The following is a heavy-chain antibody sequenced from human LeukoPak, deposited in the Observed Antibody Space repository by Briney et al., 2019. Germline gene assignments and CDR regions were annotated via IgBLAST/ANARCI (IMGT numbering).Heavy chain of an antibody. CDR3: ARQISGYGYYFDY. D-gene: IGHD3-22*01. CDR1: GGSVSSSSYY. Sequence: PSETLSLTCTVSGGSVSSSSYYWGWIRRPPGKGLEWIGSIYYSGTTYYNSTLKSRVTISVDTSKNQFSLKLSSVTAADTAVYYCARQISGYGYYFDYWGQGTLVTVSS. J-gene: IGHJ4*02. V-gene: IGHV4-39*01. CDR2: IYYSGTT.